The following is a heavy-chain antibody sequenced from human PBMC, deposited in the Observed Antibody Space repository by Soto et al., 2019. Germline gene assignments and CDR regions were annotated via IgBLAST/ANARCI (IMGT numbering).Heavy chain of an antibody. CDR1: RGSISSGGYS. CDR3: ARVPEV. Sequence: PSETLSLTCAVSRGSISSGGYSWTWIRQPPGKGLEWIGYIYHSGSTYYNPSLKSRVTISVDRSKNQFSLKLSSVTAADTAVYYCARVPEVWGQGTTVTVSS. J-gene: IGHJ6*02. V-gene: IGHV4-30-2*01. CDR2: IYHSGST.